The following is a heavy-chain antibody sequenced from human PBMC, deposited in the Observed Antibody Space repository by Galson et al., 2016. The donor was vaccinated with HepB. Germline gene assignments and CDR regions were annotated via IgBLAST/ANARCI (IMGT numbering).Heavy chain of an antibody. Sequence: SLRLSCAASGFTVSSNYMSWVRQAPGKGLEWVSVIYSDGSTYYADSVKGRFTISRDNSKNTLYLQMNSLRAEDTAVFYYASHSDYALDNWFDPWGQGTLVTVSS. D-gene: IGHD5-12*01. CDR3: ASHSDYALDNWFDP. J-gene: IGHJ5*02. CDR2: IYSDGST. V-gene: IGHV3-66*04. CDR1: GFTVSSNY.